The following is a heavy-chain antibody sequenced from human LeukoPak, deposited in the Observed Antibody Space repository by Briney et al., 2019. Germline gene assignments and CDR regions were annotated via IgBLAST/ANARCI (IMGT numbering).Heavy chain of an antibody. CDR2: IWYDGNNK. Sequence: GSLRLSCAASGFTFSSYGMHWVRQAPGQGLGWVAVIWYDGNNKYYADSVKGRLTISRDNSKNTLYLQMNSLRAEDTAVYYCARVHYSGSGSYYPYYHYGMDVWGQGTTVTVSS. V-gene: IGHV3-33*01. CDR3: ARVHYSGSGSYYPYYHYGMDV. CDR1: GFTFSSYG. D-gene: IGHD3-10*01. J-gene: IGHJ6*02.